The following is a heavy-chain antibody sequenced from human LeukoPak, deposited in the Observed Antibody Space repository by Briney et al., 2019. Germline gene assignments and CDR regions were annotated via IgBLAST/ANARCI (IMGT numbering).Heavy chain of an antibody. CDR2: IIPIFGTA. Sequence: SVKVSCKASGGTFSSYAISWVRQAPGQGLEWMGGIIPIFGTANHAQKFQGRVTITADESTSTAYMELSSLRSEDTAVYYCARGRRVTIFGVVTPFDYWGQGTLVTVSS. CDR3: ARGRRVTIFGVVTPFDY. V-gene: IGHV1-69*01. D-gene: IGHD3-3*01. CDR1: GGTFSSYA. J-gene: IGHJ4*02.